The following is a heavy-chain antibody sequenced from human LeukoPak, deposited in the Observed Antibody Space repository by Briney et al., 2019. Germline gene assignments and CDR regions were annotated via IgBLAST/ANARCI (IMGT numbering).Heavy chain of an antibody. CDR2: IYYSGST. Sequence: SETLSLTCTVSGGSFSSGGYYWSWIRRHPGKGLEWIGYIYYSGSTYYNPSLKSRVTISLDTSKNQFSLKVSSVAAADTAVYYCARGPKKWHWNYYHYMDVWGKGTTATVSS. V-gene: IGHV4-31*03. CDR3: ARGPKKWHWNYYHYMDV. J-gene: IGHJ6*03. CDR1: GGSFSSGGYY. D-gene: IGHD1-1*01.